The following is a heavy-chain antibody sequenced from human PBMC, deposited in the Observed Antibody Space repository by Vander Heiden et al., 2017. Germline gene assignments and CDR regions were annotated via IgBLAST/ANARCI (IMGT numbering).Heavy chain of an antibody. D-gene: IGHD1-1*01. Sequence: GKGLEWVAVISYDGSTKYCADSVKGRFTISRDNSRNTVDLQMNSLRVEDTAVYYCAKRGGNEKYTSRRGSNWLDSWGQGTLVTVSS. CDR3: AKRGGNEKYTSRRGSNWLDS. J-gene: IGHJ5*01. V-gene: IGHV3-30*18. CDR2: ISYDGSTK.